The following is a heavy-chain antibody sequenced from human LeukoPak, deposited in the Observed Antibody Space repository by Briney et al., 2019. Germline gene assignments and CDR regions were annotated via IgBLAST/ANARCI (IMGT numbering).Heavy chain of an antibody. CDR3: ARNPATIHTLMGV. J-gene: IGHJ6*02. Sequence: SETLSLTCTVSGGSISSYYWSWIRQPPGKGLEWIGYIYYSGSTNYNPSLKSRVTISVDTSKNQFSLKLSSVTAADTAVYYCARNPATIHTLMGVWGQGTTVTVSS. CDR1: GGSISSYY. V-gene: IGHV4-59*08. CDR2: IYYSGST. D-gene: IGHD3-3*01.